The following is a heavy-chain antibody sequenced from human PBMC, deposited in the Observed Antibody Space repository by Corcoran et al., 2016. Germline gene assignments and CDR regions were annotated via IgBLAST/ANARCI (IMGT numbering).Heavy chain of an antibody. CDR2: IWYDGCNK. D-gene: IGHD6-13*01. Sequence: QVQLVESGGGVVQPGRSLRLSCAASGFTFSSYGMHWVRQAPGKGLAWVAVIWYDGCNKYYADSVKGRFTISRDNSKNTLYLQMNSLRAEDTAVYYCARDMRIAAAGLFDYWGQGTLVTVSS. J-gene: IGHJ4*02. V-gene: IGHV3-33*01. CDR1: GFTFSSYG. CDR3: ARDMRIAAAGLFDY.